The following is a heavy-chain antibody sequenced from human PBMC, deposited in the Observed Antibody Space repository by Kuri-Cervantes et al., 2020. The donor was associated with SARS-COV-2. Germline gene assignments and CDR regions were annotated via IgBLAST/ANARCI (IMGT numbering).Heavy chain of an antibody. CDR1: GYTLTELS. D-gene: IGHD1-26*01. J-gene: IGHJ4*02. CDR2: FDPEDGET. CDR3: ATNWEHDRRLDY. V-gene: IGHV1-24*01. Sequence: ASVKVSCKVSGYTLTELSMHWVRQAPGKGLEWMGGFDPEDGETIYAQKFQGRVTMTEDTSTDTAYMELGSLRSDDTAMYYCATNWEHDRRLDYWGQGTLVTVSS.